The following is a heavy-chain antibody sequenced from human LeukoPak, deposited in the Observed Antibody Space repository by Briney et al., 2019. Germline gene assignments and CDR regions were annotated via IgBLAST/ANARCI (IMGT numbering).Heavy chain of an antibody. V-gene: IGHV5-51*01. D-gene: IGHD3-3*01. CDR2: IYPGDSDT. J-gene: IGHJ4*02. CDR3: ACTGITIFGVVIG. CDR1: GYSFTSYW. Sequence: GASLKISCKGSGYSFTSYWIGWVRQLPGKGLEWMGIIYPGDSDTRYSPSFQGQVTISADKSISTAYLQWSSLKASDTTMYYCACTGITIFGVVIGWGQGTLVTVSS.